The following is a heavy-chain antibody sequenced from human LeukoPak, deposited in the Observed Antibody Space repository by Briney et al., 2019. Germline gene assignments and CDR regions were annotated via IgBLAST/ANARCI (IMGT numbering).Heavy chain of an antibody. V-gene: IGHV1-69*13. D-gene: IGHD2-2*01. CDR3: ARGYCSSTSCSIARGAFDI. Sequence: SVKVSCKASGGAFSSYAISWVRQAPGQGLEWMGGIIPIFGTANYAKKFQGRVTITADESTSTAYMELSSLRSEDTAVYYCARGYCSSTSCSIARGAFDIWGQGTMVTVSS. CDR2: IIPIFGTA. CDR1: GGAFSSYA. J-gene: IGHJ3*02.